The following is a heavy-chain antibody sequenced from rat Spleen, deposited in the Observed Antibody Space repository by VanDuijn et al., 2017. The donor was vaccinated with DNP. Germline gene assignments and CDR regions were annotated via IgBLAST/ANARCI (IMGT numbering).Heavy chain of an antibody. CDR3: ARGSGTYYWYFDF. D-gene: IGHD5-1*01. CDR1: GFTFSNYY. CDR2: ISASVGGT. J-gene: IGHJ1*01. V-gene: IGHV5-25*01. Sequence: EVQLVESGGGLVQPGRSLKLSCAASGFTFSNYYMAWVRQAPKKGLEWVASISASVGGTYYADSVKGRFTISRDNAKSSLYLQMNSLRSEDTATYYCARGSGTYYWYFDFWGPGTMVTVSS.